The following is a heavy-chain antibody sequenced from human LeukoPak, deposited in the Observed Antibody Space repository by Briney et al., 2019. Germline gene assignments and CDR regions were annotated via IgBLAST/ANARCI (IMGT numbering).Heavy chain of an antibody. CDR2: MNPNSGNT. CDR3: ASHSGSYFYAFDI. D-gene: IGHD1-26*01. Sequence: ASVKVSCKAYGYTFTSYDINWVRQATGQGLEWMGRMNPNSGNTGYAQKFQGRVTMTRNTSISTAYMELSSLRSEDTAVYYCASHSGSYFYAFDIWGQGTMVTVSS. CDR1: GYTFTSYD. V-gene: IGHV1-8*01. J-gene: IGHJ3*02.